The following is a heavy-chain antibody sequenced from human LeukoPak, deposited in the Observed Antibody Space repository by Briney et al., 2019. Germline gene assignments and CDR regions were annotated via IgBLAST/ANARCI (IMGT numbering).Heavy chain of an antibody. CDR1: GGSISSYY. V-gene: IGHV4-59*12. D-gene: IGHD3-10*01. CDR2: IYYSGST. Sequence: PSETLSLTCTVSGGSISSYYWSWIRQPPGKGLEWIGYIYYSGSTNYNPSLKSRVTISVDKSKNQFSLKLSSVTAADTAVYYCARVASMVRGNQNFDYWGQGTLVTVSS. J-gene: IGHJ4*02. CDR3: ARVASMVRGNQNFDY.